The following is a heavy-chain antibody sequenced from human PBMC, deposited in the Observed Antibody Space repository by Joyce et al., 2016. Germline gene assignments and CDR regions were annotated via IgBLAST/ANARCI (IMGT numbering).Heavy chain of an antibody. CDR3: AKGQKGYCNATTCSYYYYGLDV. CDR2: ISGSSSST. CDR1: GFTFSSYA. J-gene: IGHJ6*02. D-gene: IGHD2-2*01. Sequence: EMQLLESGGGLVQPGGSMRLSCAASGFTFSSYAMTWVRQAPGKRLEWVSAISGSSSSTNYADSVKGRFTISRDNSKNTLYLQMNSRRAEDTAVYHCAKGQKGYCNATTCSYYYYGLDVWGQGTTVTVSS. V-gene: IGHV3-23*01.